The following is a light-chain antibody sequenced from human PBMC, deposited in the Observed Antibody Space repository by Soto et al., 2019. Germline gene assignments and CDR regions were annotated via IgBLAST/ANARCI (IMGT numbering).Light chain of an antibody. CDR2: AAS. V-gene: IGKV1-12*01. J-gene: IGKJ2*01. Sequence: EIQLTQSPASVSSSLGDRVTLSCRASQGISSCLAWYQQKPGKAPRLLIYAASNWDTGVPSRFSGSGSGTDFTLTISSLEPEDFATYYCQQPNNCPFTFGQGTKVEIK. CDR3: QQPNNCPFT. CDR1: QGISSC.